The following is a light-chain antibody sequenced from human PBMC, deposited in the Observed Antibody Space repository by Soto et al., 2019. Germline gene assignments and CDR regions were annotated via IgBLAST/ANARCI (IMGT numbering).Light chain of an antibody. CDR3: CSDAGSCTLV. V-gene: IGLV2-11*01. CDR2: EVS. J-gene: IGLJ2*01. CDR1: SSDVGGYNY. Sequence: QSALTQPRSVSGSPGQSVTISCTGTSSDVGGYNYVSWYQQHPGKAPKLMIYEVSTRPSGVPDRFSGSKSGNTASLTISGLQAEDEADYYCCSDAGSCTLVFGEGTKQTVL.